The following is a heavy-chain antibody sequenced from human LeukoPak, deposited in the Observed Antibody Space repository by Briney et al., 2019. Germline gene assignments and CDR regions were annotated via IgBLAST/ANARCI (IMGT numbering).Heavy chain of an antibody. J-gene: IGHJ4*02. Sequence: PSETLSLTCTVSGGSISSGGYYWSWIRQPPGKGLEWIGYIYHSGSTYYNPSLKSRVSISVDTSKNQFSLKLSSVTAADTAVYYCVRVCSSTSCLIDYWGQGTLVTVSS. CDR1: GGSISSGGYY. CDR3: VRVCSSTSCLIDY. CDR2: IYHSGST. V-gene: IGHV4-30-2*01. D-gene: IGHD2-2*01.